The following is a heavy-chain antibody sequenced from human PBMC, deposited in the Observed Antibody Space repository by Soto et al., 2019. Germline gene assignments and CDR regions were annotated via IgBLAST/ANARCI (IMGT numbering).Heavy chain of an antibody. D-gene: IGHD1-26*01. CDR2: IKSKTDGGTT. CDR3: TTDSRVGASFDY. CDR1: GFTFSNAW. Sequence: EVQLVESGGGLVKPGGSLRLSCAASGFTFSNAWMSWVRQAPGKGLEWVGRIKSKTDGGTTDYAAPVKGRFTISRDDSRNTLYLQMNSLKTEDTAVYYCTTDSRVGASFDYWGQGTLVTVSS. V-gene: IGHV3-15*01. J-gene: IGHJ4*02.